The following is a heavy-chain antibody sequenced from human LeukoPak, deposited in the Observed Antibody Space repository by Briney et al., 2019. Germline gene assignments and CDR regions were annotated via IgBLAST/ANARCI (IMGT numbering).Heavy chain of an antibody. CDR2: ISGSGSNT. CDR3: AKFSPYGGNSY. D-gene: IGHD4-23*01. CDR1: GFTFSSYA. V-gene: IGHV3-23*01. J-gene: IGHJ4*02. Sequence: GSLRLSCAASGFTFSSYAMSWVRQAPGKGLEWVSAISGSGSNTYYADSVKGGFTISRDNSKDTLYLQMNSLRVEDTAVYYCAKFSPYGGNSYWGQGTLVTVSS.